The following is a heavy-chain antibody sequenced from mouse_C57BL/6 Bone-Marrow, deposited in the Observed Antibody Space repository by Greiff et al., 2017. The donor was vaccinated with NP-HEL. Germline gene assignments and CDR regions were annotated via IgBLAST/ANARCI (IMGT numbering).Heavy chain of an antibody. Sequence: EVQLQQSGPELVKPGASVKISCKASGYSFTGYYMNWVKQSPEKSLEWIGEINPSTGGTTYNQKFKAKATLTVDKSSSTAYMQLKSLTSEDSAVYYCARGLGYGSSPYWYFDVWGTGTTVTVSS. D-gene: IGHD1-1*01. CDR1: GYSFTGYY. V-gene: IGHV1-42*01. CDR3: ARGLGYGSSPYWYFDV. CDR2: INPSTGGT. J-gene: IGHJ1*03.